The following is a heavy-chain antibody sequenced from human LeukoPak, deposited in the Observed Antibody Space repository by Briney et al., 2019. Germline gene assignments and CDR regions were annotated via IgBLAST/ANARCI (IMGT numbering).Heavy chain of an antibody. CDR3: AKGNSPNYYGSGFDN. CDR2: ISWSSGNI. D-gene: IGHD3-10*01. J-gene: IGHJ4*02. Sequence: SGGSLRLSCAASGFTFDDHAMHWVRQAPGKGLEWVSGISWSSGNIDYADSVKGRFTISRDNAKNSLYLQMNSLRAGDTALYYCAKGNSPNYYGSGFDNWGQGTLVTVSS. V-gene: IGHV3-9*01. CDR1: GFTFDDHA.